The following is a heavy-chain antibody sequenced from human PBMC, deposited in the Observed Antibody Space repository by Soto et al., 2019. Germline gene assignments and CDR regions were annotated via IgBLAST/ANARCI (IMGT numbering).Heavy chain of an antibody. D-gene: IGHD5-18*01. CDR1: GGSISSSSYY. Sequence: QLQLQESGPGLVKPSETLSLTCTVSGGSISSSSYYWGWIRQPPGKGLEWIGSIYYSGSTYYNPSLKSRVTISVDTSKNQFSLKLSSVTAADTAVYYCARHPRAGERYSYGYPEWWYFDLWGRGTLVTVSS. CDR2: IYYSGST. CDR3: ARHPRAGERYSYGYPEWWYFDL. V-gene: IGHV4-39*01. J-gene: IGHJ2*01.